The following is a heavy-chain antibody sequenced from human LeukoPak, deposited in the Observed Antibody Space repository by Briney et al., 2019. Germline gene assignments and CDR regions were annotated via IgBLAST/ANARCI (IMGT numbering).Heavy chain of an antibody. CDR2: IKQDGSEK. CDR3: ARDNYYDSSGYYDIPADAFDI. Sequence: PGGSLRLSCAASGFTFSSYAMHWVRQAPGKGLEWVANIKQDGSEKYYVDSVKGRFTISRDNAKNSLYLQMNSLRAEDTAVYYCARDNYYDSSGYYDIPADAFDIWGQGTMVTVSS. CDR1: GFTFSSYA. D-gene: IGHD3-22*01. J-gene: IGHJ3*02. V-gene: IGHV3-7*01.